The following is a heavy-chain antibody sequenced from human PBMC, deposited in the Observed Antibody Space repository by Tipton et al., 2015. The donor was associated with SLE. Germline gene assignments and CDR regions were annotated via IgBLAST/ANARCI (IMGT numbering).Heavy chain of an antibody. CDR2: IYSSGST. V-gene: IGHV4-4*08. Sequence: TLSLTCTVSGASISDHYCTWIRQPPGKGLERLGYIYSSGSTTYPPSLKSRIALSVDTSTMQFSLRLTSVTAADTAVYYCGGGNYFDYYMDVWGKGTTVTVSS. CDR3: GGGNYFDYYMDV. D-gene: IGHD3-22*01. CDR1: GASISDHY. J-gene: IGHJ6*03.